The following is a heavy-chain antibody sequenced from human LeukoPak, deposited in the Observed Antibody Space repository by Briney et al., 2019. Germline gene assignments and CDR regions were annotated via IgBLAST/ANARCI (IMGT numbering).Heavy chain of an antibody. CDR2: IRYDGSNK. J-gene: IGHJ3*02. Sequence: PGGSLRLSCAASGFTFSNYGMHWVRQAPGKGLEWVSFIRYDGSNKYYADSVKGRFTISRDNSKNTLYLQINNLRAEDTAMYYCAKCSAGYYNDAFDIWGRGTMVTVSS. CDR1: GFTFSNYG. V-gene: IGHV3-30*02. CDR3: AKCSAGYYNDAFDI. D-gene: IGHD3-10*02.